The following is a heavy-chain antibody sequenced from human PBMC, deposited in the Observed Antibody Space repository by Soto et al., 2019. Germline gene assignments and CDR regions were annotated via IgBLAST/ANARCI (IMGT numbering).Heavy chain of an antibody. CDR1: GGSISSGGYY. D-gene: IGHD4-17*01. V-gene: IGHV4-31*03. J-gene: IGHJ2*01. CDR3: ARIGYGDNWYFDL. Sequence: ASETLSLTCTVSGGSISSGGYYWSWIRHHPGKGLESIGYIFYTGSTYYNPSLKSRVTISVDTSKNQFSLKLNSVTAADTAVYYCARIGYGDNWYFDLWG. CDR2: IFYTGST.